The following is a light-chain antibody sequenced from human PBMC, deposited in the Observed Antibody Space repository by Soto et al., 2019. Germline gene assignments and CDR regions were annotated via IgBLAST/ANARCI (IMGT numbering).Light chain of an antibody. CDR3: SSYTLSPPIV. CDR2: EVT. V-gene: IGLV2-14*01. Sequence: QSVLTQPASVSGSPGQSITISCTGTSSDIGAYNYVSWYQQYPGKTPKLVIYEVTDRPSGVSSRFSGSKSGSTASLTISGLQTEDEADYYCSSYTLSPPIVFGTATKVTVL. J-gene: IGLJ1*01. CDR1: SSDIGAYNY.